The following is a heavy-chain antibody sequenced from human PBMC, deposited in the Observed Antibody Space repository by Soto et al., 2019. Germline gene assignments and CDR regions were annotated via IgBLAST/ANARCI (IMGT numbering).Heavy chain of an antibody. D-gene: IGHD3-3*01. V-gene: IGHV6-1*01. CDR1: GDSVSSNSAA. CDR3: ARAGDFLGAPTAGYYDCYGLDI. CDR2: TYYRSKWYN. Sequence: PSQTLSLTCAISGDSVSSNSAAWNWIRQSPSRGLEWLGRTYYRSKWYNDYAVSVKSRITINPDTSKNQFSLQLNSVTPEDTAVYYCARAGDFLGAPTAGYYDCYGLDIWGQGTTVTVSS. J-gene: IGHJ6*02.